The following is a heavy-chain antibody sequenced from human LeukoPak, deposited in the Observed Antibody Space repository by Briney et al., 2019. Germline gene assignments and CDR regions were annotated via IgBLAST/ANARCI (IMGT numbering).Heavy chain of an antibody. Sequence: PGRSLRLSCAASGFTFSSYAMHWVRQAPGKGLEWVAVISYDGSNKYYADSVKGRFTISRDNSKNTLYLQMNSLRAEDTAVYYFARSGHLGNRPGNPRIAGGCPSDDAFDILGQGTMVTVSS. CDR3: ARSGHLGNRPGNPRIAGGCPSDDAFDI. D-gene: IGHD6-13*01. J-gene: IGHJ3*02. V-gene: IGHV3-30*04. CDR1: GFTFSSYA. CDR2: ISYDGSNK.